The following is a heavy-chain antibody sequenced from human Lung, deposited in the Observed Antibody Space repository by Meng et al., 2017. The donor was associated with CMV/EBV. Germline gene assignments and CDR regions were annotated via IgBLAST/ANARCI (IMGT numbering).Heavy chain of an antibody. V-gene: IGHV2-70*20. Sequence: SGXXLVXPTQTLTLTCTFSGFSLSTSGMCVSWVRQPPGKALEWLALIDWDDDKYYSTSLKTRLTISKDTSKNQVVLTMTNMDPVDTATYYCARIPQAGSSWYPPYYYYYGMDFXGQGXTVTVSS. CDR2: IDWDDDK. J-gene: IGHJ6*02. D-gene: IGHD6-13*01. CDR3: ARIPQAGSSWYPPYYYYYGMDF. CDR1: GFSLSTSGMC.